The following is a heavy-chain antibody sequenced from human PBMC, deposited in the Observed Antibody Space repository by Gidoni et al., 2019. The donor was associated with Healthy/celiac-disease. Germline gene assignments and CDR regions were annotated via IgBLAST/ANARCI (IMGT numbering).Heavy chain of an antibody. CDR2: ISSSRSYI. CDR3: ARDSSGYYTDAFDI. V-gene: IGHV3-21*01. J-gene: IGHJ3*02. Sequence: QAPGKGLEWVSSISSSRSYIYYADSVKGRFTISRDNAKNSLYLQMNSLRAEDTAVYYCARDSSGYYTDAFDIWGQGTMVTVSS. D-gene: IGHD3-22*01.